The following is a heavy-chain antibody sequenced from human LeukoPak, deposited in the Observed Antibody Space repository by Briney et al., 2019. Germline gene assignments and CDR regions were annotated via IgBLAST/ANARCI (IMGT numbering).Heavy chain of an antibody. J-gene: IGHJ3*02. Sequence: SETLSLTCTVSGGSISSYYWSWIRQPPGKGLEWIGYIYYSGSTNYNPSLKSRVTISVDTSKNQFSLKLSSVTAADTAVYYCARDGGYYTTGEAFDIWGQGTMVTVSS. D-gene: IGHD3-3*01. CDR2: IYYSGST. CDR3: ARDGGYYTTGEAFDI. V-gene: IGHV4-59*01. CDR1: GGSISSYY.